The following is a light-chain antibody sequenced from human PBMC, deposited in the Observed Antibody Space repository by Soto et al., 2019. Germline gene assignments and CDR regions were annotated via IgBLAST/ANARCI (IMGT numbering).Light chain of an antibody. CDR2: EVS. Sequence: QSALTQPASVSGSPGQSITISCAGTRSDVGGYNYVSWFQQYPGKAPKLMIYEVSNRPSGVSNRFSGSKSGNRASLTISGLQTDDEADYYCSSYSGRSTYVFGSGTKLTVL. CDR1: RSDVGGYNY. CDR3: SSYSGRSTYV. J-gene: IGLJ1*01. V-gene: IGLV2-14*01.